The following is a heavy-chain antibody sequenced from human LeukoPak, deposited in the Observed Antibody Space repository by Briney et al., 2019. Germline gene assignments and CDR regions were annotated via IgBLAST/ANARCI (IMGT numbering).Heavy chain of an antibody. CDR3: AKGDRVKVVVPGAETY. CDR1: GFTFSSYS. Sequence: GGSLRLSCAASGFTFSSYSMNWVRQAPGKGLEWVSAISGSGGSTYYADSVKGRFTISRDNSKNTMYLQMNSLRAEDTAVYYCAKGDRVKVVVPGAETYWGQGTLVTVSS. D-gene: IGHD2-2*01. CDR2: ISGSGGST. V-gene: IGHV3-23*01. J-gene: IGHJ4*02.